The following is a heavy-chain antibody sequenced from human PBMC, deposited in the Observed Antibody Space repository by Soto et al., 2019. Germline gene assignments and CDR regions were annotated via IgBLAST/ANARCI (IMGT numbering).Heavy chain of an antibody. Sequence: PGPPVKVSCKASGGTFSSYAISWVRQAPGQGLEWMGGIIPIFGTANYAQKFQGRVTITADESTSTAYMELSSLRSEDTAVYYCARVTSSSRRRNSYFDLRGRGTLVTVSS. V-gene: IGHV1-69*13. CDR2: IIPIFGTA. J-gene: IGHJ2*01. CDR1: GGTFSSYA. CDR3: ARVTSSSRRRNSYFDL. D-gene: IGHD6-6*01.